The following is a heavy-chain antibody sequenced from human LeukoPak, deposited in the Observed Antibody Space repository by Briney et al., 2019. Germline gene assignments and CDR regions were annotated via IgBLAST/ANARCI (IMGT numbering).Heavy chain of an antibody. J-gene: IGHJ6*02. D-gene: IGHD4-17*01. CDR1: GFTFSSYE. V-gene: IGHV3-48*03. CDR3: ARDSDAYGDYSDYYYGMDV. CDR2: ISSSGSTI. Sequence: GGSLRLSCAASGFTFSSYEMNWVRQAPGKGLEWVSYISSSGSTIYYADSVKGRFTISRDNAKNSLYLQMNSLRAEDTAVYYCARDSDAYGDYSDYYYGMDVWGQGTTVTVSS.